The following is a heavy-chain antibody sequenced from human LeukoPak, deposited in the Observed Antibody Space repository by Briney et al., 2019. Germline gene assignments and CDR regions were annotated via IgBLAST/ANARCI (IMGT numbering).Heavy chain of an antibody. CDR2: IGTSGNTI. V-gene: IGHV3-48*01. D-gene: IGHD6-19*01. Sequence: GGSLRLSCAASGFTFGCDIMNWVRQAPGKGLEWISFIGTSGNTIYYADSVKGRFTVSRYNAKNSLYLQMNSLRAEDTAVYYCARDQWLDYWGQGTLVTVSS. J-gene: IGHJ4*02. CDR3: ARDQWLDY. CDR1: GFTFGCDI.